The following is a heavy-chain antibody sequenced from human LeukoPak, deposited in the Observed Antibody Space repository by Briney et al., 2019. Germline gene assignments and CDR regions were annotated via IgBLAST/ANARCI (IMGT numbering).Heavy chain of an antibody. CDR1: GGPITGYY. CDR2: IYSNEAT. V-gene: IGHV4-4*08. J-gene: IGHJ3*02. CDR3: ARRNDFHI. Sequence: SETLSLTCTVFGGPITGYYWSWIRQPPGKGLEWIGYIYSNEATEYKPSLKSRVTISADTSKNQFSLKLTSVTAADTAIYYCARRNDFHIWGQGTMVTVSS.